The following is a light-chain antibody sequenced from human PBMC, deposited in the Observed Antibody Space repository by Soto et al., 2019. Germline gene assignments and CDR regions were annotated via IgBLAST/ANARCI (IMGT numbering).Light chain of an antibody. V-gene: IGLV2-14*03. CDR1: SSEVGGYNY. Sequence: QSVLTQPASVSGSPGQSITISCTGTSSEVGGYNYVSWYQQHPGKAPKLMICDVRNRPSGVSNRFSGSKSVNTASLTISWLQAEDEADYYCSSYTSATTYVFGTGTKVTVL. CDR3: SSYTSATTYV. CDR2: DVR. J-gene: IGLJ1*01.